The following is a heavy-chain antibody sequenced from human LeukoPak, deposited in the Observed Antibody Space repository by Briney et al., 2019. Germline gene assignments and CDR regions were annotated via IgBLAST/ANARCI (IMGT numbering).Heavy chain of an antibody. J-gene: IGHJ4*02. Sequence: GGSLRLSCAASGFTFSNAWMSWVRQAPGKGLEWVGRIKSKTDGRTSDYAAPVKGRFTISRDDSKNTPDQQMNSLKAEDTAVYYCTTDPGHADYDYWGQGTLVTVSS. CDR2: IKSKTDGRTS. V-gene: IGHV3-15*01. D-gene: IGHD2-8*02. CDR3: TTDPGHADYDY. CDR1: GFTFSNAW.